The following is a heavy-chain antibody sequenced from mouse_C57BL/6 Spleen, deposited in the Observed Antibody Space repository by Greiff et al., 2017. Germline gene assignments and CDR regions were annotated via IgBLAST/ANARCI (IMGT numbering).Heavy chain of an antibody. Sequence: EVKLVESGGGLVQPKGSLKLSCAASGFSFNTYAMNWVRQAPGKGLEWVARIRSKSNNYATYYADSVKDRFTISRDDSESMLYLQMNNLKTEDTAMYYCVRQGGTGPYYFDYWGQGTTLTVSS. CDR1: GFSFNTYA. CDR2: IRSKSNNYAT. J-gene: IGHJ2*01. CDR3: VRQGGTGPYYFDY. D-gene: IGHD4-1*01. V-gene: IGHV10-1*01.